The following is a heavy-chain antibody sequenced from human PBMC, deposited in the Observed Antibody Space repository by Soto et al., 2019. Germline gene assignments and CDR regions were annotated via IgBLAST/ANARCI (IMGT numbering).Heavy chain of an antibody. CDR1: GYTFTGYY. CDR2: INPNSGGT. CDR3: ARASSSSFYSYGMDV. D-gene: IGHD6-6*01. Sequence: ASVKVSCKASGYTFTGYYMHWVRQAPGQGLEWMGWINPNSGGTNYAQKFQGRVTMTRDTSISTAYMELSRLRSDDTAVYYCARASSSSFYSYGMDVWGQGTTVTVSS. J-gene: IGHJ6*02. V-gene: IGHV1-2*02.